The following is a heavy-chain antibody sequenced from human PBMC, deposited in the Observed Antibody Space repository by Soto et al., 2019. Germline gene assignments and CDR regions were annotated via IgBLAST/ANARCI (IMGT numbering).Heavy chain of an antibody. Sequence: EVQLLESGGHLVQPGGSLRLTCAASGFSLSTYTMNWVRQAPGKGLEWLSGIFGSSGKTFYADSVKGRFTISKDNSKNMLFLQMDSLTAEDTAVYYCAKDRQPYGIWTFDYWGQGTLVTVSS. D-gene: IGHD3-9*01. J-gene: IGHJ4*02. CDR2: IFGSSGKT. CDR1: GFSLSTYT. CDR3: AKDRQPYGIWTFDY. V-gene: IGHV3-23*01.